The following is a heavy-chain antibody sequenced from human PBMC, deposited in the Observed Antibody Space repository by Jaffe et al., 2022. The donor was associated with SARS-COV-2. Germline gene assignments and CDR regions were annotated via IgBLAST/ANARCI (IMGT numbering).Heavy chain of an antibody. J-gene: IGHJ6*02. Sequence: QVQLQESGPGLVKPSQTLSLTCTVSGGSISSGSYYWSWIRQPAGKGLEWIGRIYTSGSTNYNPSLKSRVTISVDTSKNQFSLKLSSVTAADTAVYYCALERAPYYYYGMDVWGQGTTVTVSS. CDR2: IYTSGST. D-gene: IGHD1-1*01. CDR1: GGSISSGSYY. CDR3: ALERAPYYYYGMDV. V-gene: IGHV4-61*02.